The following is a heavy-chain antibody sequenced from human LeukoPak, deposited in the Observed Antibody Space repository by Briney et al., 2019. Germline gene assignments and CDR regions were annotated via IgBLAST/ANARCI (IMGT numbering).Heavy chain of an antibody. CDR1: GFSFSNHG. CDR3: ARDTYQDYYGRFDP. J-gene: IGHJ5*02. CDR2: IWDDGNNK. Sequence: GGSLRLSCAASGFSFSNHGMHWVRQAPGKRLEWVAVIWDDGNNKRYANSVNGRFTISRDNSENTLYLQMNGLTAEDTAMYYCARDTYQDYYGRFDPWGQGTLVIVSS. V-gene: IGHV3-33*01. D-gene: IGHD3-10*01.